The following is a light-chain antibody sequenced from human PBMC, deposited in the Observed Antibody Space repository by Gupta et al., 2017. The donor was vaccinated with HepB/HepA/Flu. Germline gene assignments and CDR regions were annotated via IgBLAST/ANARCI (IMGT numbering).Light chain of an antibody. Sequence: SSELTQAPAVSVALGQTVRITCQGDSLRTYYASWYQQKAGQAPVLVIYGKNNRPSGIPDRFSGSSSGSTASLTITGAQAEDEADYYCNSRDSSGNHWVFGGGTKLTVL. J-gene: IGLJ3*02. CDR1: SLRTYY. CDR3: NSRDSSGNHWV. CDR2: GKN. V-gene: IGLV3-19*01.